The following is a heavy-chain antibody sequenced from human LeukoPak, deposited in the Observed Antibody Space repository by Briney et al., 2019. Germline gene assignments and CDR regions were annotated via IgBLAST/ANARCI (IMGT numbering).Heavy chain of an antibody. D-gene: IGHD2-21*01. CDR1: GFTFTSYS. J-gene: IGHJ6*02. CDR2: ISSSSSTI. Sequence: PGGSLRLSCEASGFTFTSYSMNWVRQAPGKGLEWVSYISSSSSTIHYADSVKGRFTISRDNAKNSLFLQINSLRDDDTAVYYCARELWSAYGMDVWGQGTTVTVSS. CDR3: ARELWSAYGMDV. V-gene: IGHV3-48*02.